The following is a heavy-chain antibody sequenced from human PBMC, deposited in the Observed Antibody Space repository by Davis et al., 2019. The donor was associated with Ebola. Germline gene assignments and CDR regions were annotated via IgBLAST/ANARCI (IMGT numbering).Heavy chain of an antibody. D-gene: IGHD4-23*01. CDR3: ARGKLTFDP. Sequence: MPSETLSLTCTVSGYSISSGYFWGWIRQPPGQGLEWIGSIHHDGSAYYNPSIRSRLAISVDDSKNQFSLKLTSVTAADTAVYYCARGKLTFDPWGQGTLVTVSS. CDR2: IHHDGSA. J-gene: IGHJ5*02. V-gene: IGHV4-38-2*02. CDR1: GYSISSGYF.